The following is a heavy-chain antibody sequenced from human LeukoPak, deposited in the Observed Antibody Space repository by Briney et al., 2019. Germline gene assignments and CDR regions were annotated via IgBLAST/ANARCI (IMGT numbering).Heavy chain of an antibody. V-gene: IGHV1-2*06. Sequence: ASVKVSCKASGYTLTAYYVHWVRQAPGQGLEWVGRINPNSGDTNYAQEFQGRVTMTRDTSISTAYMELSRLRSDDTAVYYCARAGPPLEFDCWGQGTLVTVSS. CDR1: GYTLTAYY. CDR2: INPNSGDT. D-gene: IGHD3-10*01. J-gene: IGHJ4*02. CDR3: ARAGPPLEFDC.